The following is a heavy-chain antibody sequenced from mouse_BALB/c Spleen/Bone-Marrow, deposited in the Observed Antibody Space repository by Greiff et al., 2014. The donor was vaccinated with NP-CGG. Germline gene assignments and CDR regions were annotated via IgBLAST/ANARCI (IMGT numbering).Heavy chain of an antibody. Sequence: VQLQQSGPELMKPGASVKISCKASGYSFTSYYMHWGEQSHGKNLEWIGYIDPFNGGTSYNQKFKGKATLTVDKSSSTAYMHLSSLTSEDSAVYYCAPLSRYFDVWGAGTTVTVSS. V-gene: IGHV1S135*01. D-gene: IGHD6-2*01. CDR3: APLSRYFDV. CDR2: IDPFNGGT. CDR1: GYSFTSYY. J-gene: IGHJ1*01.